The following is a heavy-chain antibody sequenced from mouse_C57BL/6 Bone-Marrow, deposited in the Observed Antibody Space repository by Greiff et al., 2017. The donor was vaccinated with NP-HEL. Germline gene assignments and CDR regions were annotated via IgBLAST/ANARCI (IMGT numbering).Heavy chain of an antibody. J-gene: IGHJ3*01. CDR1: GFTFSSYA. V-gene: IGHV5-9-1*02. CDR2: ISSGGDYI. D-gene: IGHD2-3*01. CDR3: TREDDGFAWFAY. Sequence: DVKLVESGEGLVKPGGSLKLSCAASGFTFSSYAMSWVRQTPEKRLEWVAYISSGGDYIYYAGPVQGRFPISRDNARNTLYLQMSSLKSEDTAMYYCTREDDGFAWFAYWGQGTLVTVSA.